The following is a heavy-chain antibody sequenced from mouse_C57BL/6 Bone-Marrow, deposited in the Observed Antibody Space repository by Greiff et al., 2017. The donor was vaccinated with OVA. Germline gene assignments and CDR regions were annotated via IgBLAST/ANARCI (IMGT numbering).Heavy chain of an antibody. CDR2: IDPSDSYT. CDR3: ARNGYIDY. CDR1: GYTFTSYW. Sequence: QVQLQQPGAELVMPGASVKLSCKASGYTFTSYWMHWVKQRPGQGLEWIGEIDPSDSYTNYNQKFKGKSTLTVDKSSSTAYMQLSSLTSEDSAVYFCARNGYIDYWGQGTTLTVSS. J-gene: IGHJ2*01. D-gene: IGHD2-2*01. V-gene: IGHV1-69*01.